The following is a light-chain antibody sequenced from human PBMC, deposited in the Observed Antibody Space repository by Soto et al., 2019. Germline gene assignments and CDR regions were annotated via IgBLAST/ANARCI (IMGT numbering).Light chain of an antibody. CDR3: QSYDSSQEV. V-gene: IGLV1-40*01. CDR2: GNS. J-gene: IGLJ1*01. Sequence: QSVLTQPPSVSGAPGQRVTISCTGSSSNIGAGYDVHWYQQLPGTAPKLLIYGNSNRPSGVPDRFSGSKSGTSASLAITGLQAEDEADYYCQSYDSSQEVFGPGTKVNVL. CDR1: SSNIGAGYD.